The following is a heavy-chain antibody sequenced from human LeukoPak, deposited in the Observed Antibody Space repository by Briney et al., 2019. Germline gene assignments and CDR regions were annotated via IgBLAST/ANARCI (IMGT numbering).Heavy chain of an antibody. Sequence: GGSLRLSCAASGFTFSSYGMHWVRQAPGKGLEWVAFIRYDGSNKYYADSVKGRFTISRDNSKNTRYLQMKSLRAEDTAVYDCAKTGGRVGAPGGYYFDYWGQGTLVTVSS. CDR2: IRYDGSNK. CDR1: GFTFSSYG. CDR3: AKTGGRVGAPGGYYFDY. V-gene: IGHV3-30*02. J-gene: IGHJ4*02. D-gene: IGHD1-26*01.